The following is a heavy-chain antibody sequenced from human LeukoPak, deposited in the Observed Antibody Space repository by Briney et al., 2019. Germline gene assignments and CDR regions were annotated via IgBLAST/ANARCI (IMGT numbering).Heavy chain of an antibody. Sequence: GGSLRLSCAASGFTFSSYSMNWVRQAPGKGLEWVSSISSSGSTIYYADSVKGRFTISRDNAKNSLYLQMNSLRAEDTAVYYCARNLGYCSSTSCYSGYYYMDVWGKGTTVTISS. CDR1: GFTFSSYS. V-gene: IGHV3-48*04. CDR3: ARNLGYCSSTSCYSGYYYMDV. D-gene: IGHD2-2*01. CDR2: ISSSGSTI. J-gene: IGHJ6*03.